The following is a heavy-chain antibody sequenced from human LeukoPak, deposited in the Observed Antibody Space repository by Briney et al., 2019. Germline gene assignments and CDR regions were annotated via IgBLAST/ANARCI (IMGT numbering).Heavy chain of an antibody. D-gene: IGHD5-24*01. CDR1: GFTFSSYW. CDR2: IKQDGGEK. V-gene: IGHV3-7*04. CDR3: AGRGDGNLYYFDH. Sequence: GGSLRLSCAASGFTFSSYWMSWVRQAPGKGLESVANIKQDGGEKYYVDSVKGRFTISRDNAKNSLYLQMNSLGPEDTAVYYCAGRGDGNLYYFDHWGQGTLVTASS. J-gene: IGHJ4*02.